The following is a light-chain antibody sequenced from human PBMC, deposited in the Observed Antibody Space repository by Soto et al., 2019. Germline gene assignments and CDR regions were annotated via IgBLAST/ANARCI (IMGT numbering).Light chain of an antibody. J-gene: IGKJ1*01. CDR1: QSISDT. CDR3: QQYNNWPWT. Sequence: EIVMTQSPATLSVSPGGRATLSCRASQSISDTLAWYQQKPGQAPRLLIYGASHRATGFPARFSGSVSGTDFTLTIISLQSEDFAVYYCQQYNNWPWTFGQWTKVEIK. CDR2: GAS. V-gene: IGKV3-15*01.